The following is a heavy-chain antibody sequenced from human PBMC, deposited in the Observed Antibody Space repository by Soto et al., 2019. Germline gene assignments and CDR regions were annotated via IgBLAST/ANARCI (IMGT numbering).Heavy chain of an antibody. CDR2: FYYSGST. CDR1: GGSLGNYY. J-gene: IGHJ6*02. V-gene: IGHV4-59*01. CDR3: ARGGDRYYQFGVDV. D-gene: IGHD3-10*01. Sequence: SETLSVTCTVSGGSLGNYYWNCIRQPPGRGLEWIGYFYYSGSTDYNPFLRGRVTISVDTSNNRFSLKLISETAADTAVYYCARGGDRYYQFGVDVWARGTRVTVYS.